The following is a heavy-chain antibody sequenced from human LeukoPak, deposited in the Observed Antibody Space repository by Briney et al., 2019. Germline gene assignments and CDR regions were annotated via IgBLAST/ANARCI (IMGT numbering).Heavy chain of an antibody. D-gene: IGHD3-16*01. V-gene: IGHV3-53*01. CDR2: IDSGGIT. CDR3: AKDEVTSGGGLDY. J-gene: IGHJ4*02. CDR1: GFTVCSKF. Sequence: GGYLRCSCAASGFTVCSKFMHWLRQGPGKGLEWVSVIDSGGITYYADSVKGRFTVSRDNSRNTMYLHMNSLKVEDTAVYYCAKDEVTSGGGLDYWGQGTLVTVSS.